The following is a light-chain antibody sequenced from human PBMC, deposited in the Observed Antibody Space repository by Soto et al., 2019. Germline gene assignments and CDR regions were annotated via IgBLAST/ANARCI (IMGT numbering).Light chain of an antibody. CDR1: QSVSSSY. V-gene: IGKV3D-20*02. CDR2: GAS. CDR3: QRRSNWPPT. J-gene: IGKJ1*01. Sequence: EIVLTQSPGTLSLSPGEGATLSCRASQSVSSSYLAWYQQKPGQAPRLLIYGASSRATGIPARFSGSGSGTDFTLTITSLEPEDFAVYYCQRRSNWPPTFGQGTKVDIK.